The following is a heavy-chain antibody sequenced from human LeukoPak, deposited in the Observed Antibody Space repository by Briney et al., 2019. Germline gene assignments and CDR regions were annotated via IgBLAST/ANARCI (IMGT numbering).Heavy chain of an antibody. CDR3: ARGLFGELDLEYFAY. Sequence: PGGSLRLSCAASGFTFRSYAMSWVRQAPGKGLEWVSAISGSGGGTYYADSVKGRFTISRYNSKNTLYLQMKSLRAEDTAIYYCARGLFGELDLEYFAYWGQGTLVTVSS. D-gene: IGHD3-10*01. CDR2: ISGSGGGT. V-gene: IGHV3-23*01. J-gene: IGHJ4*02. CDR1: GFTFRSYA.